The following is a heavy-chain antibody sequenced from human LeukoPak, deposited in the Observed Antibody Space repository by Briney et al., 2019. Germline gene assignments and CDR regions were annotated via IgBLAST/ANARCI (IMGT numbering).Heavy chain of an antibody. CDR3: ARGLCTGGTYYGY. V-gene: IGHV3-30-3*01. D-gene: IGHD1-26*01. CDR2: ISYDGSNK. J-gene: IGHJ4*02. CDR1: GFTFNTYA. Sequence: GSLRLSCAASGFTFNTYAMHWVRQAPGKGLEWVAVISYDGSNKRYGNSVKGRFTISRDNSKNTLYLQMNSLRAEDTAVYYCARGLCTGGTYYGYWGQGTLVTVSS.